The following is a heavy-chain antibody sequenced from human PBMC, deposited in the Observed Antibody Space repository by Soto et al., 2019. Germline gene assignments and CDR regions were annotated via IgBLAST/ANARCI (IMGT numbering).Heavy chain of an antibody. CDR2: INPHTGRT. J-gene: IGHJ4*02. V-gene: IGHV1-46*01. CDR1: GYTFTTYN. Sequence: QVQLVQSGTEVKKPGASVKVSCKASGYTFTTYNIHWVRQGPGHGLEWMGIINPHTGRTSYSQNFECRVTITRDTSTSTVYMAVSSLRSADTAMYYCARGTYGDIDYWGQGTLVSVSS. CDR3: ARGTYGDIDY. D-gene: IGHD4-17*01.